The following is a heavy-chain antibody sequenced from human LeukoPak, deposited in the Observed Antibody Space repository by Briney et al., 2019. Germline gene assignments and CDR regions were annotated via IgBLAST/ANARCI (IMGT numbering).Heavy chain of an antibody. CDR3: AREGSDFWSGYSKGYFDY. J-gene: IGHJ4*02. D-gene: IGHD3-3*01. Sequence: GGSLRFSCAVSGFTFSSYNMNWVRRAPEKGLEWVSYIGSSVSTRYYADSVKGRFTISRDNGKHSLYLQMNSLRAEDTAVYYCAREGSDFWSGYSKGYFDYWGQGTLVTVSS. CDR1: GFTFSSYN. CDR2: IGSSVSTR. V-gene: IGHV3-48*01.